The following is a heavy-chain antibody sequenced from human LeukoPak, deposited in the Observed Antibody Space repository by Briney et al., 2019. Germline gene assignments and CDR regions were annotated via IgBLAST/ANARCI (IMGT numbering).Heavy chain of an antibody. CDR3: ARHRRGYFDY. V-gene: IGHV4-59*08. Sequence: SSETLSLTCTVSGGSISSYYWSWIRQPPGKGLEWIGYIYYSGSTNYNPSLKSRVTISVDTSKNQFSLKLSSVTAADTAVYYCARHRRGYFDYWGQGTLVTVSS. J-gene: IGHJ4*02. CDR1: GGSISSYY. CDR2: IYYSGST.